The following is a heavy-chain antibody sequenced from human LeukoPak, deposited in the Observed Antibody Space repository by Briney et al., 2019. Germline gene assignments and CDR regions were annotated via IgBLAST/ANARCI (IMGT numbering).Heavy chain of an antibody. V-gene: IGHV3-66*02. Sequence: PGGSLRLSCAASGFTVSSNSMIWVRQAPGQGLEWVSGMFAGGSTYYADSVTGRFTISRVTSKNTLYLQMNSLRPEDTAQYYCARSESSSPRRAFDIWGLGTMVTVSS. CDR2: MFAGGST. J-gene: IGHJ3*02. CDR3: ARSESSSPRRAFDI. CDR1: GFTVSSNS. D-gene: IGHD6-6*01.